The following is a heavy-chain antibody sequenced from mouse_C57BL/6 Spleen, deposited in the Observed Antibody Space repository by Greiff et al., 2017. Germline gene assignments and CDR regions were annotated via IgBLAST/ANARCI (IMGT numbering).Heavy chain of an antibody. V-gene: IGHV2-2*01. J-gene: IGHJ1*03. CDR2: IWSGGST. CDR3: ARSNWDGYFDY. CDR1: GFSLTSYG. Sequence: VKLVESGPGLVQPSQSLSITCTVSGFSLTSYGVHWVRQSPGKGLEWLGVIWSGGSTDYNAAFISRLSISKDNSKSQVFYKMNSLQADDTAIYYCARSNWDGYFDYWGTGTTVTVSS. D-gene: IGHD4-1*02.